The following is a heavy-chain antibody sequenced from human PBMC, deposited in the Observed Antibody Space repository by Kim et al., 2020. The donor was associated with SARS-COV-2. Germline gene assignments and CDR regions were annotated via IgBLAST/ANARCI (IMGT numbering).Heavy chain of an antibody. Sequence: GGSLRLSCAASGFTLSSYAMSWVRQAPGKGLEWVSAISGSGGSTYYRDSVKGRFTISRDESKNTLYLQMNSLRAEDTAVYYCAKASHPIFGDGYFDCWGRGTLVTVSS. J-gene: IGHJ4*02. CDR1: GFTLSSYA. V-gene: IGHV3-23*01. CDR3: AKASHPIFGDGYFDC. D-gene: IGHD3-16*01. CDR2: ISGSGGST.